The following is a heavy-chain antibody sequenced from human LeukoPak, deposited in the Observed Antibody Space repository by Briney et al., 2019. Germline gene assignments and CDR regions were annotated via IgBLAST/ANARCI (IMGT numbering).Heavy chain of an antibody. V-gene: IGHV1-46*01. D-gene: IGHD2-21*02. J-gene: IGHJ4*02. CDR2: INPSGGST. CDR3: ARGSYCGGDCYLYFDY. Sequence: ASVKVSCKASGYTFTSYYMHWVRQAPGQGLEWMGIINPSGGSTSYAQKFTGRVTMTRDMFTSTVYMELSSLRSEGAAVYYCARGSYCGGDCYLYFDYWGQGTLVTVSS. CDR1: GYTFTSYY.